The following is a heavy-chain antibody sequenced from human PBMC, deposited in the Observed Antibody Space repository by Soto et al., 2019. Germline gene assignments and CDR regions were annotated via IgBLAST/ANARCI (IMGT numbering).Heavy chain of an antibody. V-gene: IGHV1-69*01. J-gene: IGHJ4*02. CDR2: IIPIFGTA. CDR3: ARAEEYYAVVPGPLDY. Sequence: QVQLVQSGAEVKKPGSSVKVSCKASGGTFSSYAISWVRHAPGQGLEWMGGIIPIFGTANYAQKFQGRVTITADESTSTAYMELSSLRSEDTAVYYCARAEEYYAVVPGPLDYWGQGTLVTVSS. D-gene: IGHD2-2*01. CDR1: GGTFSSYA.